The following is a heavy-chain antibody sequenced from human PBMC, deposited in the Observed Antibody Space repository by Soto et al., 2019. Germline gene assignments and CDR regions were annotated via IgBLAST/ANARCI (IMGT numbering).Heavy chain of an antibody. CDR1: GFTFRSYG. CDR3: ARDLGTYPGSYFDY. D-gene: IGHD2-15*01. J-gene: IGHJ4*02. CDR2: IWYDGSKK. Sequence: LRLSCAASGFTFRSYGMFWVRQAPGKGLEWVALIWYDGSKKYYADPVKGRSTISRDDSKNTLNLQMNSLRAEDTAVYHCARDLGTYPGSYFDYWGQGTLVTVSS. V-gene: IGHV3-33*01.